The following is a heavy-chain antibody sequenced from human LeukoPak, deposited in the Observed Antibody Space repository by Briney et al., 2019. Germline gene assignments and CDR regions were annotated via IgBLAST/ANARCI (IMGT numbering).Heavy chain of an antibody. Sequence: GGSLRLSCAASGFTFSSYAMNWVRQAPGKGLEWVSAITGSGDSTYYADSVKDRFTISRDNSKNTLYLQMNSLRAEDTAVYYCAKARYQRYYYGMDVWGQGTTVTVSS. D-gene: IGHD3-9*01. CDR3: AKARYQRYYYGMDV. V-gene: IGHV3-23*01. J-gene: IGHJ6*02. CDR1: GFTFSSYA. CDR2: ITGSGDST.